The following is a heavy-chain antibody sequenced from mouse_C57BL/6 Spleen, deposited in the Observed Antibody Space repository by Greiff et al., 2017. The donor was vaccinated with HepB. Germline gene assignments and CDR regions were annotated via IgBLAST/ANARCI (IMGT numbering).Heavy chain of an antibody. Sequence: VQLKESGGGLVKPGGSLKLSCAASGFTFSSYAMSWVRQTPEKRLEWVATISDGGSYTYYPDNVKGRFTISRDNAKNNLYLQMSHLKAEDTAMYYCARDLRRGYFDYWGQGTTLTVSS. CDR1: GFTFSSYA. CDR3: ARDLRRGYFDY. CDR2: ISDGGSYT. D-gene: IGHD2-12*01. J-gene: IGHJ2*01. V-gene: IGHV5-4*01.